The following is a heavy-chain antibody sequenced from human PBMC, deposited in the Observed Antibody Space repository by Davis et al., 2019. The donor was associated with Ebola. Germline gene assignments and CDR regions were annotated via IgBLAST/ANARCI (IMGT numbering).Heavy chain of an antibody. CDR1: GFVFSSYV. D-gene: IGHD2-21*02. CDR3: AKDTANIWFDI. CDR2: LGLSAGT. V-gene: IGHV3-23*01. J-gene: IGHJ3*02. Sequence: GESLKISCAASGFVFSSYVMSWVRRAPGKGLEWVSTLGLSAGTYYADSVKGRFTISRDNSRNTLYLQMNGLRVEDTAIYYCAKDTANIWFDIWGQGTMVTVSS.